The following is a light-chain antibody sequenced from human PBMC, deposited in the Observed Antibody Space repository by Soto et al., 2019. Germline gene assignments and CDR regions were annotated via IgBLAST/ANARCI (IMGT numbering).Light chain of an antibody. J-gene: IGLJ1*01. CDR1: SSDVGSYDR. V-gene: IGLV2-18*02. CDR3: SAFTTLTPYV. CDR2: EVN. Sequence: LTQPPSVSGSPGQSVAVSCTGTSSDVGSYDRVSWYQQPPGTAPKLIIYEVNNRPSGVPDRFSGSKSGNTASLTISGLQAEDENDYYSSAFTTLTPYVFGPGTIVTVL.